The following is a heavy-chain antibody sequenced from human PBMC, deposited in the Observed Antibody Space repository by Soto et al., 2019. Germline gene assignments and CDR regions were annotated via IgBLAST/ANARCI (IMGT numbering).Heavy chain of an antibody. CDR2: VYVTGST. V-gene: IGHV4-4*07. D-gene: IGHD4-17*01. CDR3: ARDATTKAFDI. J-gene: IGHJ3*02. CDR1: GGSFSNDN. Sequence: LSLTCTVSGGSFSNDNWSWIRQPAGKGLEWIGRVYVTGSTNYNPSLKSRVTMSVDTSKNQFSLKLSSVTAADTAVYYCARDATTKAFDIWGQGXMVTV.